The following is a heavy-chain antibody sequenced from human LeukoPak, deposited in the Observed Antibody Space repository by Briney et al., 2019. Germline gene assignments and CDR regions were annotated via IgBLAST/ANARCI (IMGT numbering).Heavy chain of an antibody. CDR3: ARGVQENYYDSSGYYYVYAFDI. D-gene: IGHD3-22*01. CDR2: IYYSGSI. J-gene: IGHJ3*02. V-gene: IGHV4-28*05. CDR1: GYSISSSNY. Sequence: PSDTLSLTCAVSGYSISSSNYWGWIRQPPGKGLEWIGHIYYSGSIYYNPSLKSRVTMSVDTSKNQFSLKLSSVTAVDTAVYYCARGVQENYYDSSGYYYVYAFDIWGQGTMVTVSS.